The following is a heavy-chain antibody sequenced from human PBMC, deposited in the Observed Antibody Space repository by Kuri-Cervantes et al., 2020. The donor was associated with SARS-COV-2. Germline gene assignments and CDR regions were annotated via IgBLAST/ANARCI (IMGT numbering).Heavy chain of an antibody. CDR2: INPNSGGT. Sequence: ASVKVSCKASGYTFTGYYMHWVRQAPGQGLEWMGWINPNSGGTNYAQKFQGRVTMTRDTSISTAYMELSRLRSDDTAVYYCAVECSNSSGHQGDDYWGQGTLVTVSS. CDR3: AVECSNSSGHQGDDY. D-gene: IGHD6-6*01. CDR1: GYTFTGYY. J-gene: IGHJ4*02. V-gene: IGHV1-2*02.